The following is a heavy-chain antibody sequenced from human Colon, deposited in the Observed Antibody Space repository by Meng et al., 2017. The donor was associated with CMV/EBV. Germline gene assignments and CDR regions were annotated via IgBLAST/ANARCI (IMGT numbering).Heavy chain of an antibody. Sequence: GGSLRLSCATSGFTFNTFSMIWVRLAPGKGLELIAYITPDKRDMYYADSVRGQFTVSRDNAKNSLYLQMNSLRAEDTAVYYCAREGTLGYCSGGSCYEDYWGQGTLVTVSS. CDR1: GFTFNTFS. J-gene: IGHJ4*02. CDR3: AREGTLGYCSGGSCYEDY. CDR2: ITPDKRDM. D-gene: IGHD2-15*01. V-gene: IGHV3-21*05.